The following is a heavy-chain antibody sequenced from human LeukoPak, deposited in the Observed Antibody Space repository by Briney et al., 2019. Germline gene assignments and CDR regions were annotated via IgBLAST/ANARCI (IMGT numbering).Heavy chain of an antibody. CDR1: GFTFGDYA. V-gene: IGHV3-49*04. D-gene: IGHD1-26*01. CDR3: TRDRWEPRTSWVWYFDL. Sequence: GGSLRLSCTASGFTFGDYAMSWVRQAPGKGLECVGFIRSKAYDGTTEYAVSVKGRFTIQRDDSRSIAYLQMNSLKTEDTAVYYCTRDRWEPRTSWVWYFDLWGRGTLVTVSS. CDR2: IRSKAYDGTT. J-gene: IGHJ2*01.